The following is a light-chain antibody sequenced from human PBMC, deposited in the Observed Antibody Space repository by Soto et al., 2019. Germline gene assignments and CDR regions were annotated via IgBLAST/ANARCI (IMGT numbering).Light chain of an antibody. V-gene: IGKV3-20*01. Sequence: EIVLTQSPGTLSLSPGERATLSCRASQSVSSSSLAWYQHKRGQAPRLLIHDASSRATGIPDRFSGSGSGTDFTLTISRLEPEDFAVYYCQQYGGSPRTFGQGTKVDIK. CDR1: QSVSSSS. CDR3: QQYGGSPRT. CDR2: DAS. J-gene: IGKJ1*01.